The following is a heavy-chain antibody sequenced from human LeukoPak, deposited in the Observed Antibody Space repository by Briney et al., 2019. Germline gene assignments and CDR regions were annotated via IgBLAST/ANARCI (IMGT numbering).Heavy chain of an antibody. CDR1: GGSISSSSYY. Sequence: SETLSLTCTVSGGSISSSSYYWGWIRQPPGKGLEWIGSIYYSGSTYYNPSLKSRVTISVDTSKNQFSLKLSSVTAADTAVYYCARDWAGGPYSSSWSDYWGQGTLVTVSS. V-gene: IGHV4-39*07. D-gene: IGHD6-13*01. CDR3: ARDWAGGPYSSSWSDY. CDR2: IYYSGST. J-gene: IGHJ4*02.